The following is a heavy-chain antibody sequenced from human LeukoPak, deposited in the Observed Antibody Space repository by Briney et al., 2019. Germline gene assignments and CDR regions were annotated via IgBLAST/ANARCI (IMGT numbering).Heavy chain of an antibody. CDR1: GGSISSSSYY. CDR3: AREIQLLLRYWFDP. CDR2: IYTSGST. D-gene: IGHD5-18*01. J-gene: IGHJ5*02. V-gene: IGHV4-61*02. Sequence: PSETLSLTCTVSGGSISSSSYYWSWIRQPAGKGLEWIGRIYTSGSTNYNPSLKSRVTISVDTSKNQFSLKLSSVTAADTAVYYCAREIQLLLRYWFDPWGQGTLVTVSS.